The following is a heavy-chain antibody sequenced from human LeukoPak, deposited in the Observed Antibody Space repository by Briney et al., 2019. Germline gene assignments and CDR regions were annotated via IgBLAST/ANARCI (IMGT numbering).Heavy chain of an antibody. D-gene: IGHD4-17*01. CDR3: ARVLGDTVTNAPFDY. Sequence: ASVKVSCKASGYTCTSYYMHWVRQAPGQGLEWMGIFNPSGGSTSYAQKFQGRVTMTRDTSTSTVYMELSSLRSEDTAVYYCARVLGDTVTNAPFDYWGQGTLVTVSS. CDR1: GYTCTSYY. V-gene: IGHV1-46*01. J-gene: IGHJ4*02. CDR2: FNPSGGST.